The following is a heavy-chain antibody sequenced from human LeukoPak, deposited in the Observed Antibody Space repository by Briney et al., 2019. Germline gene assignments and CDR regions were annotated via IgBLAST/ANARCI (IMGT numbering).Heavy chain of an antibody. CDR3: ARTLEYFYYYMDV. CDR2: IYYTGSS. Sequence: PSETLSLTCTVSGGSLSSNRYYWGWIRPSPGKGLEWIGSIYYTGSSYYNPSLKIRVTISVDTSKNQFSLKLGSVTAADTAVYYCARTLEYFYYYMDVWGKGTTVTVSS. CDR1: GGSLSSNRYY. D-gene: IGHD2/OR15-2a*01. J-gene: IGHJ6*03. V-gene: IGHV4-39*01.